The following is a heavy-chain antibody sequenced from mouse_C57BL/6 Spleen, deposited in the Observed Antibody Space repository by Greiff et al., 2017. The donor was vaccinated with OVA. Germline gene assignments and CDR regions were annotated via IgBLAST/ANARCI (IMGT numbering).Heavy chain of an antibody. Sequence: QVQLQQPGAELVKPGASVKMSCKASGYTFTSYWITWVKQRPGQGLEWIGDIYPGSGSTKYNEKFKSKATLTVDTSSSTAYMQLSSLTSEDSAVYYCARSSYYYGSSYDFDYWGQGTTLTVSS. CDR3: ARSSYYYGSSYDFDY. V-gene: IGHV1-55*01. CDR1: GYTFTSYW. J-gene: IGHJ2*01. CDR2: IYPGSGST. D-gene: IGHD1-1*01.